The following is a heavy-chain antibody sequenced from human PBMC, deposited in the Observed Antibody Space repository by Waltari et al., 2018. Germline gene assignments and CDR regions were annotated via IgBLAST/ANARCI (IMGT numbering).Heavy chain of an antibody. J-gene: IGHJ3*02. CDR2: IYSDGTT. CDR1: GFTVSSNY. Sequence: EVQLVESGGGLTQPGGSLRLACVASGFTVSSNYMRWVGQAPGKGLEWVSAIYSDGTTYYTDSVKGRFTISRDSSKDTLYLQMNSLRAEDSAVYYCARFIVVVPAAMRDDAFDIWGQGTMVTVSS. D-gene: IGHD2-2*01. V-gene: IGHV3-53*01. CDR3: ARFIVVVPAAMRDDAFDI.